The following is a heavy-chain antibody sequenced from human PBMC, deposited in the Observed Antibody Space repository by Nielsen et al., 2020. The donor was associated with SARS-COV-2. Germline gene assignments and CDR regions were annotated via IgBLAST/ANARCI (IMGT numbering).Heavy chain of an antibody. D-gene: IGHD1-1*01. CDR2: ISYDGKNK. V-gene: IGHV3-30*03. J-gene: IGHJ4*02. Sequence: GESLKISCAASGFIFSISGMHWVRQAPGKGLEWVAVISYDGKNKYYADSVKGRFTISRDNSKNTLYLQMNSLRAEDAAVYYCARDSVFWNAPLDYWGQGTLVTVSS. CDR1: GFIFSISG. CDR3: ARDSVFWNAPLDY.